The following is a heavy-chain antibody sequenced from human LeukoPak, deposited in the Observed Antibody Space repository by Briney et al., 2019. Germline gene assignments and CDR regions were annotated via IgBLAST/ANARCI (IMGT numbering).Heavy chain of an antibody. Sequence: GGSLRLSCAASGFTLSNYAMSWVRRAPGERLEWVSSITGSGGRTYYADSVKGRFTVSRDNSKNTLYLQVNSLTVEDTAVYYCARGGGGYSGYDAFDYWGQGTLVTVSS. D-gene: IGHD5-12*01. CDR2: ITGSGGRT. V-gene: IGHV3-23*01. J-gene: IGHJ4*02. CDR1: GFTLSNYA. CDR3: ARGGGGYSGYDAFDY.